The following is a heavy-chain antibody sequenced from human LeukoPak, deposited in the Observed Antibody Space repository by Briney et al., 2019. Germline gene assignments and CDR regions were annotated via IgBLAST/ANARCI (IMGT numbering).Heavy chain of an antibody. CDR2: IYYSGST. V-gene: IGHV4-39*07. J-gene: IGHJ4*02. CDR1: GGSISSSSYY. CDR3: AREARSNYYDSSGYYNDY. Sequence: PSETLSLTCTVSGGSISSSSYYWGWFRQPPGKGLEWIGTIYYSGSTYYNPSLKSRVTISVDTSKNQFSLKLRSVTAADTAVYYCAREARSNYYDSSGYYNDYWGQGTLVTVSS. D-gene: IGHD3-22*01.